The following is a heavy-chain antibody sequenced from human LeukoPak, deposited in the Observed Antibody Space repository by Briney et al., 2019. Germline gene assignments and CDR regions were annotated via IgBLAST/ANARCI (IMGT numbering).Heavy chain of an antibody. J-gene: IGHJ6*02. CDR3: AGARNTAGRGYYGSGSYYKIVHYGMDV. CDR2: IYYSGST. V-gene: IGHV4-39*01. D-gene: IGHD3-10*01. Sequence: PSETLSLTCTVSGGSISSSSYYWGWIRQPPGEGLEWIGSIYYSGSTYYNPSLKSRVTISVDTSKNQFSLKLSSVTAADTAVYYCAGARNTAGRGYYGSGSYYKIVHYGMDVWGQGTTVTVSS. CDR1: GGSISSSSYY.